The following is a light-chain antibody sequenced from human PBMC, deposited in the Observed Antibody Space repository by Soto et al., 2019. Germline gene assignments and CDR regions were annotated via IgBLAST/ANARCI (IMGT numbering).Light chain of an antibody. CDR2: GAS. Sequence: EIVMPQSPATLSASPGVRVTLSCMASQSVTTNLAWYQQKPGQAPRLLIYGASTRAPRIPARFSGSGSVTEFTLTISSLQSEDFAVYYCQQYNIWPPITFGQGTRLEIK. J-gene: IGKJ5*01. CDR1: QSVTTN. V-gene: IGKV3-15*01. CDR3: QQYNIWPPIT.